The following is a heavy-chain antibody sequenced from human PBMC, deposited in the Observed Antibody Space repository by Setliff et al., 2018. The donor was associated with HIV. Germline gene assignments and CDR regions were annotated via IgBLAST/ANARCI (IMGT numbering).Heavy chain of an antibody. D-gene: IGHD6-13*01. J-gene: IGHJ6*03. V-gene: IGHV1-8*03. CDR3: ARIAVGGSHEPDYHMDV. Sequence: ASVKVSCKASGYTFNNFDINWVRQTAGQGLEWVGWMNPKTGNTGYAHRFQGRVSITRSTSTGTAYMELTGLKPEDTAAYFCARIAVGGSHEPDYHMDVWGGGTMVTVSS. CDR1: GYTFNNFD. CDR2: MNPKTGNT.